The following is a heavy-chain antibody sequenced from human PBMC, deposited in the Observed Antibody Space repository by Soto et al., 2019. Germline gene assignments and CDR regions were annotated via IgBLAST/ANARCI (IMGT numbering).Heavy chain of an antibody. CDR3: ARDLGGAEGFDY. J-gene: IGHJ4*02. CDR1: GFTFSYYS. CDR2: ISRSSSYI. V-gene: IGHV3-21*01. Sequence: EVQLVESGGGLVKPEGSLRLSCAASGFTFSYYSMIWVRQAPGKGLEWVSSISRSSSYIYSTDSLKGRFTISRDNARNSLYLQMNSLRAEDTAVYYCARDLGGAEGFDYWGQGTLVTVSS.